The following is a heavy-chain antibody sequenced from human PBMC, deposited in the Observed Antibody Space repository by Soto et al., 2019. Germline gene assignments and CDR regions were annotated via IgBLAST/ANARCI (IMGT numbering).Heavy chain of an antibody. CDR2: ISGYNGNT. Sequence: VSVKGSCKTSGYTFTGFGISRVINAPGQGLEWMGYISGYNGNTNYAQKFQGRVTMTTDTSTSTAYMELRSLTSDDTALYYCTRDTISGAGGDYWGQGTLVTVSS. CDR1: GYTFTGFG. D-gene: IGHD3-3*02. J-gene: IGHJ4*02. CDR3: TRDTISGAGGDY. V-gene: IGHV1-18*01.